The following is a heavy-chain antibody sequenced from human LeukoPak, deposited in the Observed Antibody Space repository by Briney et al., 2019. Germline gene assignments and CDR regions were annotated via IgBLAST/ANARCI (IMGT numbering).Heavy chain of an antibody. J-gene: IGHJ5*01. CDR2: ISYDGSNK. CDR3: SKSSPDAPYSYDSSGYDS. V-gene: IGHV3-30*18. D-gene: IGHD3-22*01. Sequence: GRSLRLSCAASGFTFSSYGMHWVRQAPGKGLEWVAVISYDGSNKYYADSVKGRFTISRDNSKNTLYLQMNSLRAEDTAVYYCSKSSPDAPYSYDSSGYDSWGKGTLFTVSS. CDR1: GFTFSSYG.